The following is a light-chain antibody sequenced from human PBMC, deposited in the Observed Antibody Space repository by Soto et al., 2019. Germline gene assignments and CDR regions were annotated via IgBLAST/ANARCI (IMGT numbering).Light chain of an antibody. CDR2: EVS. Sequence: QSALTQPPSASGSPGQSVTISCTGTSSDVGGYNYVSWYQQHPGKAPKLMIYEVSKRPSGVPDRFSGSKSGNTASLTVSGLQAEDEADYYCAAWDDTLSGFYLFGTGTKLTVL. CDR1: SSDVGGYNY. CDR3: AAWDDTLSGFYL. J-gene: IGLJ1*01. V-gene: IGLV2-8*01.